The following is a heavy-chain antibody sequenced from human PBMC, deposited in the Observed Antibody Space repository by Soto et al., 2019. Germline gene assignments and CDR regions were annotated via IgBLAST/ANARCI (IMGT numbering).Heavy chain of an antibody. J-gene: IGHJ6*02. V-gene: IGHV1-18*01. CDR1: GYSFTTYG. Sequence: QVQLVQSGGEVKKPGASVKVSCKTSGYSFTTYGISWVRQSPGQGLEWMGWISAYNGNTNYAQKRQGRVTMTTDTYTSTAYMERRSLRSDDTAVYYCAREGPAPYYYYGMDVWGQGSTVTVSS. CDR2: ISAYNGNT. CDR3: AREGPAPYYYYGMDV.